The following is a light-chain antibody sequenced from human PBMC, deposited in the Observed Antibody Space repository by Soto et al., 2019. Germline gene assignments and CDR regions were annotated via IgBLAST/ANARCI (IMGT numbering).Light chain of an antibody. Sequence: ETVLTQSPGTLSLSPGERATLFCRASQSVTNNYLAWYQHKPGQAPRLLIYGASSRATGIPDRFSGSGSGTAFTITISRLKPEDFAVYYCHQHGRSPPSWTFGQGTKVEIK. CDR2: GAS. CDR1: QSVTNNY. CDR3: HQHGRSPPSWT. V-gene: IGKV3-20*01. J-gene: IGKJ1*01.